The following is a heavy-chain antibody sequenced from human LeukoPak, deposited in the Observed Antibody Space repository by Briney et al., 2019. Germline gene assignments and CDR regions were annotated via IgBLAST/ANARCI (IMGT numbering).Heavy chain of an antibody. V-gene: IGHV3-53*01. CDR2: IYSGGST. CDR1: GFTVSSNY. D-gene: IGHD3-16*01. CDR3: ARNRIAVGGVMDYYYGMDV. Sequence: GGSLRLSCAASGFTVSSNYMSWVRLAPGKGLEWVSVIYSGGSTYYADSVKGRFTISRDNSENTLYLQMNSLRAEDTAVYYCARNRIAVGGVMDYYYGMDVWGKGTTVTVSS. J-gene: IGHJ6*04.